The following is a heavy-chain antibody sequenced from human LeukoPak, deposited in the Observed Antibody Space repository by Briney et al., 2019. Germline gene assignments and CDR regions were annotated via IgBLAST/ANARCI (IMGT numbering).Heavy chain of an antibody. V-gene: IGHV4-39*07. CDR3: VRVSSGSYHYYYMDF. D-gene: IGHD3-22*01. CDR2: IYYTGST. CDR1: GGSISSSSYY. Sequence: PSETLSLTCTVSGGSISSSSYYWGWVRQPPGKGLEWIGSIYYTGSTYYNPSLKSRVTMSADTSKNQFSLRLTSVTAADTAVYFCVRVSSGSYHYYYMDFWGKGTTVTVSS. J-gene: IGHJ6*03.